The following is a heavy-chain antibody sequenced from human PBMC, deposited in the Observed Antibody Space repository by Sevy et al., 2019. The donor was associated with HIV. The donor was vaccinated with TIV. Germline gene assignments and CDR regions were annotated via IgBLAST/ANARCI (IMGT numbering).Heavy chain of an antibody. J-gene: IGHJ4*02. V-gene: IGHV3-21*01. CDR1: GFTFSSYR. CDR2: ISSTSAYI. CDR3: ARAFLEISTWRSDY. D-gene: IGHD1-1*01. Sequence: GGSLRLSCAASGFTFSSYRMTWVRQAPGKGLEWVSCISSTSAYINYAGSVKGRFTISRDNAKNLLYLQMDSLRAEDTAVYYCARAFLEISTWRSDYWGQGTLVTVSS.